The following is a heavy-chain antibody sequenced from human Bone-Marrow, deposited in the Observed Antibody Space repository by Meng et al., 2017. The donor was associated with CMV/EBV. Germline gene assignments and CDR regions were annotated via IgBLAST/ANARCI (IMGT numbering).Heavy chain of an antibody. CDR3: ARDRRWVFGVVIYPYGMDV. J-gene: IGHJ6*02. Sequence: ETLSLTCAVYGGSFSGYYWSWIRQPPGKGLVWVSRINSDGSSTSYADSVKGRFTIYRDNAKNTLYLQMNSLRAEDTAVYYCARDRRWVFGVVIYPYGMDVWGQGTTVTVSS. CDR2: INSDGSST. D-gene: IGHD3-3*01. CDR1: GGSFSGYY. V-gene: IGHV3-74*01.